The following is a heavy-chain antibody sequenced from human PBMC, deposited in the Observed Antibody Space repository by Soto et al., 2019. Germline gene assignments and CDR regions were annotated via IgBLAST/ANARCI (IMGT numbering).Heavy chain of an antibody. J-gene: IGHJ4*02. CDR1: GYTFTSYG. Sequence: ASVKVSCKASGYTFTSYGISWVRQAPGQGLEWMGWISAYNGNTNYAQKLQGRVTMTTDTSTSTAYMELRSLRSDDTAVYYCARTTLTISSMYNDYWGQGTLVTVSS. CDR3: ARTTLTISSMYNDY. V-gene: IGHV1-18*01. D-gene: IGHD3-3*02. CDR2: ISAYNGNT.